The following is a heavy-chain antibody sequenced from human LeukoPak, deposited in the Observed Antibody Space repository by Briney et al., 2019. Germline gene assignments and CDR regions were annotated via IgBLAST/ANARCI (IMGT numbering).Heavy chain of an antibody. Sequence: GGSLRLSCAASGFTFNNAWMNWVRQVPGKGPEWVGRVKSKADGGTTDYAAPVEGRFTISRDDSENTLYLQMNSLKTEDTAVYYCTSDPRIGRYFDYWGQGTLVTVSS. V-gene: IGHV3-15*01. CDR2: VKSKADGGTT. J-gene: IGHJ4*02. CDR3: TSDPRIGRYFDY. D-gene: IGHD1-26*01. CDR1: GFTFNNAW.